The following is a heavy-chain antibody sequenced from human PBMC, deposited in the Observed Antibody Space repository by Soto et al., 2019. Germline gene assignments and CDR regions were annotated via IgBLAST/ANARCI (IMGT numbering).Heavy chain of an antibody. D-gene: IGHD6-6*01. CDR3: AHLALGSAARKIDY. V-gene: IGHV2-26*01. CDR2: IFSDNER. CDR1: GFSLTTGKMG. Sequence: SGPTLVNPTETLTLTCTVSGFSLTTGKMGVSWIRQPPGKALEWLAHIFSDNERSYSTSLQGRLTISKDTSGSQVVLTMTNMDPVDTATYYCAHLALGSAARKIDYWGQGTLVTVSS. J-gene: IGHJ4*02.